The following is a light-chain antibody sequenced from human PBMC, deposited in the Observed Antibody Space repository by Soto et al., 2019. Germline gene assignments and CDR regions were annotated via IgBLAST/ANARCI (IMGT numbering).Light chain of an antibody. CDR2: GAS. J-gene: IGKJ2*01. V-gene: IGKV3-20*01. CDR1: QSVTTSY. Sequence: EIVLTQSPGTLSLSPGERATLSCRASQSVTTSYLAWYQQKPGQAPRLLIYGASSRATGIPDRFSGSGSGTGFNLTISRLEPEDFVVYYCQQYGNSPYTLDQGTTLEI. CDR3: QQYGNSPYT.